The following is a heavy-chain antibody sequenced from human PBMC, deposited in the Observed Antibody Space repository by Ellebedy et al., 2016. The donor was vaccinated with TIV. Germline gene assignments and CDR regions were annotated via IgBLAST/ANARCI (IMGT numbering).Heavy chain of an antibody. D-gene: IGHD5-18*01. CDR2: IYYSGST. CDR3: ARVGYSYETYYYYYYGMDV. CDR1: GGSISSSSYY. Sequence: SETLSLTXTVSGGSISSSSYYWGWIRQPPGKGLEWIGSIYYSGSTYYNPSLKSRVTISVDTSKNQFSLKLSSVTAADTAVYYCARVGYSYETYYYYYYGMDVWGQGTTVTVSS. V-gene: IGHV4-39*07. J-gene: IGHJ6*02.